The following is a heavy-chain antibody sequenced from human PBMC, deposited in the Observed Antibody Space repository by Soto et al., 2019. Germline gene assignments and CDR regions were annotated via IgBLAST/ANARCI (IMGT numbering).Heavy chain of an antibody. CDR2: MNPGSGDT. Sequence: ASVKVSFKAAGSTFTNNDFAWVRQATGQGLEWMGWMNPGSGDTGYSQKFQGRVTMTRNISIATAYMELSSLRSEDTAIYYCARMASFGSLNWFDPWGQGTLVNLSS. D-gene: IGHD5-18*01. CDR3: ARMASFGSLNWFDP. J-gene: IGHJ5*02. CDR1: GSTFTNND. V-gene: IGHV1-8*01.